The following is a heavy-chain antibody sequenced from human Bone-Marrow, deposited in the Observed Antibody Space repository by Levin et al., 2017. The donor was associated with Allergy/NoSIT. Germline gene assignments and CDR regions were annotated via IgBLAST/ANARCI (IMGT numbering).Heavy chain of an antibody. CDR2: IYYSGST. D-gene: IGHD1-26*01. J-gene: IGHJ4*02. CDR3: ARHSGSHLVVRFDY. V-gene: IGHV4-59*08. CDR1: GGSISSYY. Sequence: PSETLSLTCTVSGGSISSYYWSWIRQPPGKGLEWIGYIYYSGSTNYNPSLKSRVTISVDTSKNQISLKLSSVTAADTAVYYCARHSGSHLVVRFDYWGQGTLVTVSS.